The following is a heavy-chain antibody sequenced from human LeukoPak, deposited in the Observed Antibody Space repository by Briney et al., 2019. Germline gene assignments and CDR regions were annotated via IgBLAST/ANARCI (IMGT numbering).Heavy chain of an antibody. CDR2: IYYSGST. D-gene: IGHD3-10*01. J-gene: IGHJ6*02. CDR1: GGSNSSGDYY. V-gene: IGHV4-30-4*01. CDR3: ARDPVWFGELSTYYYYYGMDV. Sequence: SETLSLTCTVSGGSNSSGDYYWSWIRQPPGKGLEWIGYIYYSGSTYYNPSLKSRVTISVDTSKNQFSLKLSSVTAADTAVYCCARDPVWFGELSTYYYYYGMDVWGQGTTVTVSS.